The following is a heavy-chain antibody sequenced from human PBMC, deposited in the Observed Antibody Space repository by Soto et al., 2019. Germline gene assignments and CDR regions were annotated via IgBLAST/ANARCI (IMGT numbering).Heavy chain of an antibody. CDR1: GFTFSSYG. CDR3: AKDTFPQWLGEGYCDY. V-gene: IGHV3-30*18. Sequence: QVQLVESGGGVVQPGRSLRLSCAASGFTFSSYGMHWVRQAPGKGLEWVAVISYDGSNKYYADSVKGRFTISRDNSKNTLYLQMNSLRAEDTAVSYCAKDTFPQWLGEGYCDYSGQGTLVTVSS. CDR2: ISYDGSNK. D-gene: IGHD6-19*01. J-gene: IGHJ4*02.